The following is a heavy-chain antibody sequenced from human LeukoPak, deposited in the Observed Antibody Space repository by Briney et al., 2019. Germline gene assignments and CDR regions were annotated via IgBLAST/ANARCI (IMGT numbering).Heavy chain of an antibody. V-gene: IGHV4-4*07. Sequence: SETLSLTCSVSGGSFSNNFWSWVRQPAGKGLEWIGRIYPSGNTNYNPSLKSRVTLSVDTSKTQFSLNLSSVTAADTAVYYCAREDSGGYYNYYYFYMDVWGKGTTVTISS. CDR2: IYPSGNT. CDR3: AREDSGGYYNYYYFYMDV. CDR1: GGSFSNNF. J-gene: IGHJ6*03. D-gene: IGHD3-10*01.